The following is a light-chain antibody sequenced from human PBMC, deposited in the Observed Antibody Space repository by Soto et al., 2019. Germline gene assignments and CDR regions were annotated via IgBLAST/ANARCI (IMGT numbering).Light chain of an antibody. CDR2: GAS. CDR1: QSVSSN. CDR3: QNYNYWPPAT. V-gene: IGKV3-15*01. J-gene: IGKJ4*01. Sequence: EIVMTQSPATLSVSPGERATLSCRASQSVSSNLAWYQQKPGQAPRLLIYGASTRATGIPARFSGSGSGTEFTLTISSLQSEDSAVYYCQNYNYWPPATFGGGTKVDNK.